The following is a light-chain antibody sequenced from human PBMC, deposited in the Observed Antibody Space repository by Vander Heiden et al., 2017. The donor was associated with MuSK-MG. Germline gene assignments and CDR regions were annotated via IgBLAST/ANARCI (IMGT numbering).Light chain of an antibody. J-gene: IGKJ2*01. CDR3: QHNNSSPYT. CDR2: KAS. Sequence: DIQMTQSPSNLSASVGDRVTITCRASQSVSSWLAWYQQKPGRAPKLLIFKASILQSGVPSRFSGSGSGTEFTLTISSLQPDDFATYYCQHNNSSPYTFGQGTKLDFK. V-gene: IGKV1-5*03. CDR1: QSVSSW.